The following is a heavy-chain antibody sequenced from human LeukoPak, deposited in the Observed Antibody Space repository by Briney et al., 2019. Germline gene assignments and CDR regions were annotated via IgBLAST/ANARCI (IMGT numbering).Heavy chain of an antibody. Sequence: GRSLRLSCAASGFTSSNYGMHWVRQTPGKGLEWVALISSDGSKNIYADSVKGRFTISRDNSKNTVYLQMNSLRAEDTAVYYCVKGLVQTTMSYSVDYWGQGALVTVSS. CDR2: ISSDGSKN. CDR3: VKGLVQTTMSYSVDY. V-gene: IGHV3-30*18. CDR1: GFTSSNYG. J-gene: IGHJ4*02. D-gene: IGHD1-1*01.